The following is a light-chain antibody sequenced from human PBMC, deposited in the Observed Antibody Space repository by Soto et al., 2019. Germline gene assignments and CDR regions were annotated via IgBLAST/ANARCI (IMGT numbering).Light chain of an antibody. V-gene: IGLV2-23*02. CDR1: SSDVGGYNY. CDR3: CSYAGSSTLWV. J-gene: IGLJ3*02. Sequence: QSVLTQPASVSGSPGQSITISCTGTSSDVGGYNYVSWYQQHPGKAPKLMIYEVSKRPSGVSNRFSGSKSGNTASLTISGLQAEDEADYYCCSYAGSSTLWVFGGGTKLTVL. CDR2: EVS.